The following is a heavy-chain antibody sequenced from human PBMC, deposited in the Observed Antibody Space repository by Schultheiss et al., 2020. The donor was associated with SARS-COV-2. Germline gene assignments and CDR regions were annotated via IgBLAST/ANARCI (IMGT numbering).Heavy chain of an antibody. CDR2: TYYRSKWYN. Sequence: SETLSLTCAISGDSVSSNSAAWNWIRQSPSRGLEWLGRTYYRSKWYNDYAVSVKSRITINPDTSKNQFSLQLNSVTPEDTAVYYCARGVDTAMGAPFDYWGQGTLVTVSS. V-gene: IGHV6-1*01. CDR1: GDSVSSNSAA. CDR3: ARGVDTAMGAPFDY. J-gene: IGHJ4*02. D-gene: IGHD5-18*01.